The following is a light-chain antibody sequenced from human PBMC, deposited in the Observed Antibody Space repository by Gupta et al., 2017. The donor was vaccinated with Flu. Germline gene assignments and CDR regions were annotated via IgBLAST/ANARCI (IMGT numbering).Light chain of an antibody. Sequence: ISCRSSQSLLHSNGYNYLDWYLQKPGQSPQLLIYLGSNRASGVPDRFSGSGSGTDFTLKISRVEAEDVGVYYCMQALQSTWTFGQGTKVEIK. V-gene: IGKV2-28*01. J-gene: IGKJ1*01. CDR3: MQALQSTWT. CDR1: QSLLHSNGYNY. CDR2: LGS.